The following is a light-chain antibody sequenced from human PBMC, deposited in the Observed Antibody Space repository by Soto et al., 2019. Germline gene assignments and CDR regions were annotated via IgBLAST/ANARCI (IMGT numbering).Light chain of an antibody. J-gene: IGKJ1*01. CDR3: QQYGSSPPWT. Sequence: EIVLTQSPGTLSLPPGERATLSCRASQSVSSNYLAWYQQKPGQAPKVLIYRASSRATGIPDRFSGSVSGIDFTLTISRLEPEDFAVYYCQQYGSSPPWTFGQGTKVDIK. CDR2: RAS. CDR1: QSVSSNY. V-gene: IGKV3-20*01.